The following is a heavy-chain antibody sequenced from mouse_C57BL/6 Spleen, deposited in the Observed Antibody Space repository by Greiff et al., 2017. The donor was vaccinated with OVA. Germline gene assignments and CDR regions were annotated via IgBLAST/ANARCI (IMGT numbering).Heavy chain of an antibody. CDR3: ARSWDGDD. V-gene: IGHV1-85*01. CDR1: GYTFTSYD. D-gene: IGHD4-1*01. Sequence: VQLQQSGPELVKPGASVKLSCKASGYTFTSYDMNWVKQRPGQGLEWIGWIYPRDGSTKYNEKFKGKATLTVDTSSSTAYMQRHSLTSEDSAVYFCARSWDGDDWGQSTTLTVSS. J-gene: IGHJ2*01. CDR2: IYPRDGST.